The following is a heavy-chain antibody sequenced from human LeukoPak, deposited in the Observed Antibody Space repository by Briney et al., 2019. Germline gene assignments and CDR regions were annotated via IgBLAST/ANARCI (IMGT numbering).Heavy chain of an antibody. Sequence: GGSLRLSCAASGFTFSSYAMSWVRQAPGKGLEWVSVISNSGGSTDYADSVKGRFTISRDNAKNTVYLQMNSLRAEDTALYYCAKDIGRVDTASTYMDVWGKGTTVTISS. CDR1: GFTFSSYA. D-gene: IGHD5-18*01. V-gene: IGHV3-23*01. CDR2: ISNSGGST. J-gene: IGHJ6*03. CDR3: AKDIGRVDTASTYMDV.